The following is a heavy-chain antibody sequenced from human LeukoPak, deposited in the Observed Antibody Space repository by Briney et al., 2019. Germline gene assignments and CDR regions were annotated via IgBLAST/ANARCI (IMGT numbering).Heavy chain of an antibody. J-gene: IGHJ5*02. V-gene: IGHV5-51*01. D-gene: IGHD7-27*01. Sequence: GESLKISCRVSGYSFTSYWIAWVRQMPGKGLEWMGIIYPGDSDTRYSPSFQGQVSISADKPISTAYLQWSSLKASDTAMYYCAGLTGDGKDNWFDPWGQGTLVTVSS. CDR2: IYPGDSDT. CDR1: GYSFTSYW. CDR3: AGLTGDGKDNWFDP.